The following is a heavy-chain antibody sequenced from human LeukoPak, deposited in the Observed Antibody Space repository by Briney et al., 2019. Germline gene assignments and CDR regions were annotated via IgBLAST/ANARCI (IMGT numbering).Heavy chain of an antibody. CDR3: ARDKGVRFLDY. Sequence: PGGSLRLSCATSGLTFGSSGLTFSNSGMHWVRQAPGKGLEWVAMIWSDGSNKYYADSVKGRFTISRDNSKNTLYLQMNSLRAEDTAVYYCARDKGVRFLDYWGQGTLVTVSS. CDR2: IWSDGSNK. J-gene: IGHJ4*02. CDR1: GLTFGSSGLTFSNSG. D-gene: IGHD4-17*01. V-gene: IGHV3-33*01.